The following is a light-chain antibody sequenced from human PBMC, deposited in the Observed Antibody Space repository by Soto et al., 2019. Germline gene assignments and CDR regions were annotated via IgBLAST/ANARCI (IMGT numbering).Light chain of an antibody. CDR2: DDS. CDR1: DIGSES. Sequence: SYVLTQPPSVSVAPGQTARITCGGSDIGSESVHWYQQKPGQARVLVVYDDSDRPSGIPERLSGSNSGDTATLTISRVEVGDEADYHCQVWDRSGALPQVVCDGGTKVTVL. V-gene: IGLV3-21*02. CDR3: QVWDRSGALPQVV. J-gene: IGLJ2*01.